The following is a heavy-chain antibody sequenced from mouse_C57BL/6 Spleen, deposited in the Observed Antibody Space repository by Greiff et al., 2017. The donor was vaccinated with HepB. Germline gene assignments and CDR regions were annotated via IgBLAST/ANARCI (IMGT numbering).Heavy chain of an antibody. D-gene: IGHD2-5*01. CDR3: ARAAAYYSKGYFDY. Sequence: VQLKESGPGLVKPSQSLSLTCSVTGYSITSGYYWNWIRQFPGNKLEWMGYISYDGSNNYNPSLKNRISITRDTSKNQFFLKLNSVTTEDTATYYCARAAAYYSKGYFDYWGQGTTLTVSS. CDR1: GYSITSGYY. CDR2: ISYDGSN. V-gene: IGHV3-6*01. J-gene: IGHJ2*01.